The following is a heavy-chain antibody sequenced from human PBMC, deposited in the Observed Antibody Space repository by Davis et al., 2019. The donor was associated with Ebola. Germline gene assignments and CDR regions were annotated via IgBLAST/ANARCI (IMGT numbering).Heavy chain of an antibody. CDR2: IYYSGST. V-gene: IGHV4-4*02. CDR3: ARGDYGDYVGYWFDP. J-gene: IGHJ5*02. D-gene: IGHD4-17*01. Sequence: MPSETLSLTCAVSGGPISSSNWWSWVRQPPGKGLEWIGEIYYSGSTNYNPSLKSRVTISVDTSKNQFSLKLSSVTAADTAVYYCARGDYGDYVGYWFDPWGQGTLVTVSS. CDR1: GGPISSSNW.